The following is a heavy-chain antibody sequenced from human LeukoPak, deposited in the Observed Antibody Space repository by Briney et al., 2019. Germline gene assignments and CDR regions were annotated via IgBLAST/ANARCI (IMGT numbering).Heavy chain of an antibody. CDR2: IYTSGST. V-gene: IGHV4-61*02. CDR1: GGSISSGSYY. D-gene: IGHD7-27*01. J-gene: IGHJ4*02. CDR3: AQLGKKDY. Sequence: PSQNLSLNCTVSGGSISSGSYYWRWTRQPAGKGLEWIGRIYTSGSTNYNPSLKSRVTISVDTSKYQFALKLSSVTAADTAVYYCAQLGKKDYWGQGTLVTVCS.